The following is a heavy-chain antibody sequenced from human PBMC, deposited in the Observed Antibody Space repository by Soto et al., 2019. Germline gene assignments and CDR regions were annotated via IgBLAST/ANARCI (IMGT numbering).Heavy chain of an antibody. Sequence: QVQLVESGGGVVQPGRSLRLSCAASGFTFSSYGMHWVRQAPGKGLEWVAVISYDGSNKYYADSVKGRFTISRDNSKNTLYLQMNSLRAEDTAVYYCAKARGVGYFDWNRYYGMDVWGQGTTVTVSS. CDR3: AKARGVGYFDWNRYYGMDV. CDR2: ISYDGSNK. D-gene: IGHD3-9*01. V-gene: IGHV3-30*18. J-gene: IGHJ6*02. CDR1: GFTFSSYG.